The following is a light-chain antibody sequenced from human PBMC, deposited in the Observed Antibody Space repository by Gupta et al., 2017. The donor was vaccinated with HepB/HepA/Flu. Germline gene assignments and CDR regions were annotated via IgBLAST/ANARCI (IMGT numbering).Light chain of an antibody. Sequence: SYELTQPPSVSVSPGQTASITCSGDKLGDKYTCWYQQKPGQSPVLVIYRDTKRPSGIPERFSGSNSGNTATLTISGTQAMDEADYYCQAWDRSTYVVFGGGTKLTVL. J-gene: IGLJ2*01. V-gene: IGLV3-1*01. CDR3: QAWDRSTYVV. CDR1: KLGDKY. CDR2: RDT.